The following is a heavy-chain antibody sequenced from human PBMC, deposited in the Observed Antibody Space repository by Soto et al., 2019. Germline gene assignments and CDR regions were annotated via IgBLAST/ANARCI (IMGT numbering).Heavy chain of an antibody. CDR3: AKGGLLFTAMGGLYYYGMDV. CDR1: GFTFSRYG. CDR2: ISYDGSNK. D-gene: IGHD5-18*01. Sequence: PGGSLRLSCAAPGFTFSRYGMHWVRQAPGKGLEWVAVISYDGSNKYYADSVKGRFTISRDNSKNTLYLQMNSLRAEDTAVYYCAKGGLLFTAMGGLYYYGMDVWGQGTTVTVSS. J-gene: IGHJ6*02. V-gene: IGHV3-30*18.